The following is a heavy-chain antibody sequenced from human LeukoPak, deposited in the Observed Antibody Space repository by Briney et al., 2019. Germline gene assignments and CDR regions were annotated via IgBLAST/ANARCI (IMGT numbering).Heavy chain of an antibody. CDR2: IIPIFGTA. CDR3: ARDYYYDSSGLTYAFDI. V-gene: IGHV1-69*01. Sequence: GASVKVSCKASGGTFSSYAISWVRQAPGQGLEWMGGIIPIFGTANYAQKFQGRVTITADESTSTAYMELSSLRSEDTAVYYCARDYYYDSSGLTYAFDIWGQGTMVTVSS. D-gene: IGHD3-22*01. J-gene: IGHJ3*02. CDR1: GGTFSSYA.